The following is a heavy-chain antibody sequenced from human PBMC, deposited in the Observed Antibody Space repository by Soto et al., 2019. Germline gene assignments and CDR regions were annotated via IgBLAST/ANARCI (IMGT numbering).Heavy chain of an antibody. J-gene: IGHJ5*02. CDR1: GGTFSSSV. CDR2: TIPIFGTA. D-gene: IGHD3-10*01. Sequence: QVQLVQSGAEVKKPGSSVKVSCKASGGTFSSSVISWVRQAPGQGLEWMAGTIPIFGTANYAQKFQGRVTVSADKSTSTAYVELSSLRSDDTAVYYCASQSGSGSYSAWGQGTLVTVSS. V-gene: IGHV1-69*06. CDR3: ASQSGSGSYSA.